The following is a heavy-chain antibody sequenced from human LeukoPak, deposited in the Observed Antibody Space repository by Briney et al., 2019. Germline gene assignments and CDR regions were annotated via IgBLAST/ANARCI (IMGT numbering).Heavy chain of an antibody. CDR2: IYYSGST. J-gene: IGHJ4*02. CDR3: ARGKARSKDFDY. Sequence: SETLSLTCTVSGGSISSSSYYWGWIRQPPGKGLEWIGSIYYSGSTYYNPSLKSRVTISVDTSKNQFSLKLSSVTAADTAVYYCARGKARSKDFDYWGQGTLVTVSS. D-gene: IGHD5-24*01. V-gene: IGHV4-39*07. CDR1: GGSISSSSYY.